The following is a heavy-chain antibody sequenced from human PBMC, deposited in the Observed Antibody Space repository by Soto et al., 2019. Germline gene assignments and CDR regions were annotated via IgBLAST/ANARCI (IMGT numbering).Heavy chain of an antibody. V-gene: IGHV1-69*06. Sequence: QVQLVQSGAEVKKPGSSVKVSCKASGGTFSSYAISWVRQAPGQGLEWMGGIIPIFGTANYAQKFQGRVTITADKSTSTAYMELSSLRSEDTAVYYCARGGRYYYDSSGYCWFDPWGQGTLVTVSS. CDR2: IIPIFGTA. D-gene: IGHD3-22*01. CDR3: ARGGRYYYDSSGYCWFDP. CDR1: GGTFSSYA. J-gene: IGHJ5*02.